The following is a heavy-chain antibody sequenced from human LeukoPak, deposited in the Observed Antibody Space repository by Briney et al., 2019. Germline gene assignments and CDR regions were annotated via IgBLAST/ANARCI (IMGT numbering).Heavy chain of an antibody. CDR3: ARDNSYGDITWWFDP. D-gene: IGHD2-15*01. Sequence: ASVKISCKASGYTFIGHYMHWVRQAPGQGLEWMGLINPSGTGTFYAQKFQGRVTMTRDTSTSTDYMELSSLRSEDTATYYCARDNSYGDITWWFDPWGQGTLVTVSS. CDR2: INPSGTGT. CDR1: GYTFIGHY. J-gene: IGHJ5*02. V-gene: IGHV1-46*01.